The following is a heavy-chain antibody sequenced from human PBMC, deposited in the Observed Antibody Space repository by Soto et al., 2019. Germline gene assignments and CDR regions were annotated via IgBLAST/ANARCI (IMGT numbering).Heavy chain of an antibody. CDR2: INAGNGNT. CDR3: ARGVAGPLHWFDP. CDR1: GYTFTSYA. Sequence: ASVKVSCKASGYTFTSYAMHWVRQAPGQRLEWMGWINAGNGNTKYSQKLQGRVTITRDTSASTAYMELSSLRSEDTAVYYCARGVAGPLHWFDPWGQGTLLTVSS. J-gene: IGHJ5*02. V-gene: IGHV1-3*01. D-gene: IGHD6-19*01.